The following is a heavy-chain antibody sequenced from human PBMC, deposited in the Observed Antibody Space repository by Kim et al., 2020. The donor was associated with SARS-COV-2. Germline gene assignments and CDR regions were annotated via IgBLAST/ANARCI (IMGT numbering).Heavy chain of an antibody. CDR2: ISSSGGST. Sequence: GGSLRLSCAASGFTFSNSAMSWVGQAPGKGLEWVSGISSSGGSTFYADSVKGRFTVSRDNSRNTLYLQMKSLRVEDTAVYYCAEDLWRGSIWGQGTMVTVSS. V-gene: IGHV3-23*01. J-gene: IGHJ3*02. CDR1: GFTFSNSA. D-gene: IGHD3-3*01. CDR3: AEDLWRGSI.